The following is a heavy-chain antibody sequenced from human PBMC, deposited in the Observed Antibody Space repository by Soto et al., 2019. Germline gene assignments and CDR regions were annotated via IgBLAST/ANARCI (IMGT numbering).Heavy chain of an antibody. Sequence: EVQLVESGGGLVQPGGSLRLSCAASGLIFSNYKMHWVRQAPGKGLVWVSRINTDGSITDYADSVKGRFTVSRDNAKNTLYLQMNSLRAEDKAVYYCARDTDGLHYWGQGTLVTVSS. J-gene: IGHJ4*02. V-gene: IGHV3-74*01. CDR1: GLIFSNYK. CDR2: INTDGSIT. CDR3: ARDTDGLHY.